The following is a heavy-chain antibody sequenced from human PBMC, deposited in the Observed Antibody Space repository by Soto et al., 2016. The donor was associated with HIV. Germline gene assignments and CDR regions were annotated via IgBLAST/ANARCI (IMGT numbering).Heavy chain of an antibody. D-gene: IGHD3-3*02. Sequence: EVQLVESGGDLVQPGGSLKLSCAASGFTVSKNYMSWVRQSPGKGLEWVSVIYSGGGTYYADSVKDRFTISRDNSHNTLYLQMSRLRGEDTAIYYCARGGLGAFVGHFDFWGQGALVIVSS. V-gene: IGHV3-66*01. CDR3: ARGGLGAFVGHFDF. J-gene: IGHJ4*02. CDR1: GFTVSKNY. CDR2: IYSGGGT.